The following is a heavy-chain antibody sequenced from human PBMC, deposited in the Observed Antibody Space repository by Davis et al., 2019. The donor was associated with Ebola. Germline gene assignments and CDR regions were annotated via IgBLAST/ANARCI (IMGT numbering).Heavy chain of an antibody. D-gene: IGHD3-22*01. CDR3: AREGGRYYDSSGYVFDI. CDR2: INPITGGT. Sequence: ASGKVSCKASGYRFTSYYRHGVRQAPGQGLEGMGTINPITGGTSYAQNFQVRVNMTRDTSTSTVYMELSSLRFEDTAVYYCAREGGRYYDSSGYVFDIWGQGTMVKVSS. J-gene: IGHJ3*02. V-gene: IGHV1-46*01. CDR1: GYRFTSYY.